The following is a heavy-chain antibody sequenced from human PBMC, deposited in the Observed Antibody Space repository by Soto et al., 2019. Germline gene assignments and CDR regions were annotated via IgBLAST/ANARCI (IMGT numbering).Heavy chain of an antibody. CDR1: GYSLAGYW. CDR3: ARQIYDSDTGPNFQYYFDS. J-gene: IGHJ4*02. Sequence: PGEDLNISCKGSGYSLAGYWITWVRQKPGKGLEWMGRIDPSDSQTYYSPSFRGHVTISVTKSITTVFLQWSSLRASDTAMYYCARQIYDSDTGPNFQYYFDSWGQGTPVTVSS. D-gene: IGHD3-22*01. V-gene: IGHV5-10-1*01. CDR2: IDPSDSQT.